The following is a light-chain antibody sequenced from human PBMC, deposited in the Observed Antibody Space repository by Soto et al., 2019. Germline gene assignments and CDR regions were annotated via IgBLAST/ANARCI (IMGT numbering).Light chain of an antibody. Sequence: DIQMTQSPSTLSASAGDRVTITCRASQSITICLAWYQQKPGKAPKLLIYDASTLESGVPSRFSGSGSGTEFTLTISSLQPDDFATYYCQQFHSFPITFGQGTRLEIK. J-gene: IGKJ5*01. CDR2: DAS. CDR3: QQFHSFPIT. V-gene: IGKV1-5*01. CDR1: QSITIC.